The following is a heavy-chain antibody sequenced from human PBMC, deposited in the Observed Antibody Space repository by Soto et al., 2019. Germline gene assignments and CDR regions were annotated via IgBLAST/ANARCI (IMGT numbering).Heavy chain of an antibody. CDR1: DGSITRYH. CDR3: ARVPDR. D-gene: IGHD2-2*01. J-gene: IGHJ5*02. CDR2: IYHSGST. Sequence: SETLSLTCTVSDGSITRYHWSWIRQPPGKGLEWIGYIYHSGSTYYNPSLKSRVTISVDRSKNQFSLKLSSVTAADTAVYYCARVPDRWGQGTLVTVSS. V-gene: IGHV4-59*12.